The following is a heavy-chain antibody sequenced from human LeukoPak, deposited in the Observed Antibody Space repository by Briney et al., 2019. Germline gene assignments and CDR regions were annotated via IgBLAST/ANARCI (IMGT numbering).Heavy chain of an antibody. CDR2: TSNSGAIT. CDR3: ARVGVASNTDY. J-gene: IGHJ4*02. V-gene: IGHV3-23*01. Sequence: GGSLRLSGAASGFTFSTYAMSWVRQAPERRLEWVSSTSNSGAITYYADFVKGRFTTSRDNSKNTLYLQMNSLRDEDTAVYYCARVGVASNTDYWGQGTLVTVSS. D-gene: IGHD2-15*01. CDR1: GFTFSTYA.